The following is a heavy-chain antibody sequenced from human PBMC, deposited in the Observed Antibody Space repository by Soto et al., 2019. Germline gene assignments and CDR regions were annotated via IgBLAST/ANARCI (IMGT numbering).Heavy chain of an antibody. J-gene: IGHJ4*02. CDR1: GYTFSSYA. CDR2: INAGNGNT. Sequence: QVQLVQSGAEEKKPGASVKVSCKASGYTFSSYAMHWVRQAPGQRLEWMGWINAGNGNTKYSQKFQGRVTITRDTSASTAYMELSSLRSEDTAVYYCARDGGAGRGNYFDNWGQGTLVTVSS. V-gene: IGHV1-3*05. CDR3: ARDGGAGRGNYFDN. D-gene: IGHD6-19*01.